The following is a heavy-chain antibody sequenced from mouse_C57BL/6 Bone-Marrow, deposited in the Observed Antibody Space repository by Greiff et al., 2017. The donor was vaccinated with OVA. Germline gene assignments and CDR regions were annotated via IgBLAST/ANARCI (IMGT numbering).Heavy chain of an antibody. V-gene: IGHV1-81*01. CDR3: ARQGYYGSSYAMDY. CDR2: IYPRSGNT. D-gene: IGHD1-1*01. J-gene: IGHJ4*01. CDR1: GYTFTSYG. Sequence: QVQLQQSGAELARPGASVKLSCKASGYTFTSYGISWVKQRTGQGLEWIGEIYPRSGNTYYNEKFKGKATLTADKSSSTAYMELRSLTSEDSAVEFCARQGYYGSSYAMDYWGQGTSVTVSS.